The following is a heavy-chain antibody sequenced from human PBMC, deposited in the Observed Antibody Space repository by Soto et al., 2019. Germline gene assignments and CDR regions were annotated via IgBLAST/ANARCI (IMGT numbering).Heavy chain of an antibody. Sequence: SETLSLTCTVSGGSISRNSYYWGCIRQPPGKGLEWIGSIYYSGSAYYNPSLKSRVTISVDTSKNQFSLKLSYVTAADTAVYYCARLGVVPGYFDFWGQGTLVTVSS. CDR2: IYYSGSA. D-gene: IGHD3-3*01. J-gene: IGHJ4*02. CDR3: ARLGVVPGYFDF. CDR1: GGSISRNSYY. V-gene: IGHV4-39*01.